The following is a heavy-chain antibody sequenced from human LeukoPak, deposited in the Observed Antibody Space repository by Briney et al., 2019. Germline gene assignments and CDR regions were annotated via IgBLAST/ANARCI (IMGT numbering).Heavy chain of an antibody. J-gene: IGHJ3*02. D-gene: IGHD6-13*01. Sequence: PSETLSLTCAVYGGSFSGYYWSWIRQPPGKGLEWIGEINHSGSTNYNPSLKSRVTISVDTSKNQFSLKLSSVTAADTAVYYCRYWQQLDAFDIWGQGTMVTVSS. CDR2: INHSGST. CDR3: RYWQQLDAFDI. CDR1: GGSFSGYY. V-gene: IGHV4-34*01.